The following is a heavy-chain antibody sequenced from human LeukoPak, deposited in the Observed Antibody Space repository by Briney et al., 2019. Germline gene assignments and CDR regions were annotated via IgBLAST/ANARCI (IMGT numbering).Heavy chain of an antibody. J-gene: IGHJ4*02. CDR2: ISGSGGST. V-gene: IGHV3-23*01. Sequence: GGSLRLSCAASGFTFSSYSMNWVRQHPGKGLEWVSAISGSGGSTYYADSVKGRFTISRDNSKTTLYLQMNGLRAEDTAVYYCAKVPKALYFDYWGQGTLVTVSS. CDR3: AKVPKALYFDY. CDR1: GFTFSSYS.